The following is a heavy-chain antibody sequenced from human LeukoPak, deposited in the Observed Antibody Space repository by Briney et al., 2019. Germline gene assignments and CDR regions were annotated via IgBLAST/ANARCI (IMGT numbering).Heavy chain of an antibody. D-gene: IGHD6-6*01. CDR2: IYYSGST. V-gene: IGHV4-59*01. Sequence: PSETLSLPCTVSGGSISSYYWSWIRQPPGKGLEWIGYIYYSGSTNYNPSLKSRVTISVDTSKNQFSLKLSSVIAADTAVYYCARDRSIAARPDTWYFDLWGRGALVTVSS. J-gene: IGHJ2*01. CDR3: ARDRSIAARPDTWYFDL. CDR1: GGSISSYY.